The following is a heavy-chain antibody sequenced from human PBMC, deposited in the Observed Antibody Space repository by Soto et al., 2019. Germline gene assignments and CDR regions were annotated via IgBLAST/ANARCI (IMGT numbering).Heavy chain of an antibody. Sequence: EVQLVESGGGLVKPGGSLRLSCAASGFTFSSYSMNWVRQAPGKGLEWVSSISSSSSYIYYADSVKGRFTISRDNAKNSLYLQMNSLRDEDTAVYYCARDGHCSGGSCYHDAFDIWGQGTMVTVSS. D-gene: IGHD2-15*01. CDR2: ISSSSSYI. CDR1: GFTFSSYS. CDR3: ARDGHCSGGSCYHDAFDI. V-gene: IGHV3-21*01. J-gene: IGHJ3*02.